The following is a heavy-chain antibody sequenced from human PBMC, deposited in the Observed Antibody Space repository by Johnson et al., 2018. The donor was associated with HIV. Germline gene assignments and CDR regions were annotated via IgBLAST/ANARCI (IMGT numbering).Heavy chain of an antibody. CDR3: ALNWGAEGAFDI. CDR2: TRNKANSYTT. D-gene: IGHD7-27*01. Sequence: VHLVESGGGLVQPGGSLRLSCAASGFTFSDHYMDWVRQAPGKGLEWVGRTRNKANSYTTEYAASVKGRFTISRDDSKNSLYLQMNSLRAEDTAVYYCALNWGAEGAFDIWGQGTMVTVSS. V-gene: IGHV3-72*01. J-gene: IGHJ3*02. CDR1: GFTFSDHY.